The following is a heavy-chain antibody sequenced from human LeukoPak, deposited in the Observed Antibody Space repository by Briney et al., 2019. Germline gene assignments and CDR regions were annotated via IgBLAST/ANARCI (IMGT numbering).Heavy chain of an antibody. V-gene: IGHV1-2*02. D-gene: IGHD2-8*01. CDR3: ARVEYCTRGVCINYDL. Sequence: ASVKVSCKASGYTFTGYYLYWVRQAPGQGLEWMGWINPNSGGTKYAQKFQGRVTMTRDTSTSTAYMELSGLRPDDTAAYYCARVEYCTRGVCINYDLWGQGTLVTVSS. CDR2: INPNSGGT. J-gene: IGHJ4*02. CDR1: GYTFTGYY.